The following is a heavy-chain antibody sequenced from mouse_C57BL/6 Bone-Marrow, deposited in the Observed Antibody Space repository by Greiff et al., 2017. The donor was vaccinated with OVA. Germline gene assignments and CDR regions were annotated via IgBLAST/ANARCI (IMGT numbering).Heavy chain of an antibody. Sequence: DVKLVESGGGLVQPGGSLKLSCAASGFTFSDYGMAWVRQAPGQGPEWVGFLRNLAYSIYYADTVTGRATITRENAKNTLYLELSSLRSEATAMYYCAREGDADAMGYWGQGTSVTVSS. J-gene: IGHJ4*01. CDR3: AREGDADAMGY. CDR2: LRNLAYSI. D-gene: IGHD3-3*01. V-gene: IGHV5-15*01. CDR1: GFTFSDYG.